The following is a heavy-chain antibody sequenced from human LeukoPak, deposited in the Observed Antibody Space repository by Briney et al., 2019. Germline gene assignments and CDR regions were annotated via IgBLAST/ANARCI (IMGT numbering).Heavy chain of an antibody. V-gene: IGHV4-61*02. J-gene: IGHJ4*02. Sequence: SETLSLTCTVSGGTISNGSYYWSWIRQPAGKGLEWIGRIYTSGSTNYNPSLKSRVTISVDTSKNQFSLKLSSVTAADTAVYYCARVDFWSGYPDYWGQGTLVTVSS. CDR3: ARVDFWSGYPDY. CDR1: GGTISNGSYY. CDR2: IYTSGST. D-gene: IGHD3-3*01.